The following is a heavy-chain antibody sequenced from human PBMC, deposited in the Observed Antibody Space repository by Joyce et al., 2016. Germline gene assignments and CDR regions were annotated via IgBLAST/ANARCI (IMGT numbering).Heavy chain of an antibody. Sequence: EVQLLESGGGLVQPAGSPRLSCAASGFTFSSYAMSWVRQAPGKGLEWVSVISGSGGSIYDADSVKGRFTFSRDNSKNTLYLQMNSLRAEDTAVYYCAKVAEGSAVYFYYMDVWGKGTTVTVSS. CDR3: AKVAEGSAVYFYYMDV. CDR1: GFTFSSYA. V-gene: IGHV3-23*01. CDR2: ISGSGGSI. D-gene: IGHD6-6*01. J-gene: IGHJ6*03.